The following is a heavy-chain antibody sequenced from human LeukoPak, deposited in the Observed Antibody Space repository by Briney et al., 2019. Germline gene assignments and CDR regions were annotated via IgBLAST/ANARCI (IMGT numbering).Heavy chain of an antibody. Sequence: GGSLRLSCAASGFTFSTYAMHWVRQAPGKGLEWVAVISYDGSNKYYADSVKGRFTISRDNSKNTLYLRMNTLRAEDTAVYYCAKDVSWNWFDPWGQGTLVTVSS. CDR2: ISYDGSNK. V-gene: IGHV3-30*18. J-gene: IGHJ5*02. CDR1: GFTFSTYA. CDR3: AKDVSWNWFDP.